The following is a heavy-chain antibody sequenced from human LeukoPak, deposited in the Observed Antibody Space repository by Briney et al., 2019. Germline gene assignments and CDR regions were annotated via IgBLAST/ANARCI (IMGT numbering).Heavy chain of an antibody. J-gene: IGHJ4*02. CDR1: GGSFSGYY. V-gene: IGHV4-34*01. D-gene: IGHD6-19*01. Sequence: PSETLSLTCAVYGGSFSGYYWSWIRQPPGKGLEWIGEINHSGSTNYNPSLKSRVTISVDTSKNQFSLKLSSVTAADTAVYYCARGRGCSGWYGGFDYWGQGTLVTVSS. CDR3: ARGRGCSGWYGGFDY. CDR2: INHSGST.